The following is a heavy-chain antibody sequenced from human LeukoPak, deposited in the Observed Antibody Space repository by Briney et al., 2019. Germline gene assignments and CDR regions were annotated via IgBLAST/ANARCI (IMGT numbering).Heavy chain of an antibody. CDR1: GGTFSSYA. D-gene: IGHD6-19*01. CDR3: AIVNQWLAYYFDY. J-gene: IGHJ4*02. CDR2: IIPIFGTA. V-gene: IGHV1-69*05. Sequence: ASVKVSCKASGGTFSSYAISWVRQAPGQGLEWMGRIIPIFGTANYAQKFQGRVTITTDESTSTAYMELSSLRSEDTAVYYCAIVNQWLAYYFDYWGPGNPGHRLL.